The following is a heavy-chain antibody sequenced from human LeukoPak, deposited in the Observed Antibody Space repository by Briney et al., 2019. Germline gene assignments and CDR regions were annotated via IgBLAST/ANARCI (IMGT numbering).Heavy chain of an antibody. D-gene: IGHD3-10*01. CDR1: GGSISSYY. CDR2: IYTSGST. CDR3: AKELWFGVYDY. J-gene: IGHJ4*02. Sequence: SGTLSLTCTVSGGSISSYYWSWIRQPAGKGLEWIGRIYTSGSTNYNPSLKSRVTMSVDTSKNQFSLKLSSVTAADTAVYYCAKELWFGVYDYWGQGTLVTVSS. V-gene: IGHV4-4*07.